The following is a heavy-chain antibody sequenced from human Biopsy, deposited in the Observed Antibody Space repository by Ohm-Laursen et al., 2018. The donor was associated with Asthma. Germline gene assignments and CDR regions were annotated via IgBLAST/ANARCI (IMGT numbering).Heavy chain of an antibody. V-gene: IGHV3-53*01. CDR2: IYSGGGT. CDR1: GFTVSTNG. D-gene: IGHD4-23*01. Sequence: GSLRLSCTASGFTVSTNGMRWVRQPPGKGLEWVSVIYSGGGTYYADSAQGRVTISRDNSKNTLSLQMNSLRAEDTAVYYCARAYGGSFFSGAFDIWGQGTMVTVSS. J-gene: IGHJ3*02. CDR3: ARAYGGSFFSGAFDI.